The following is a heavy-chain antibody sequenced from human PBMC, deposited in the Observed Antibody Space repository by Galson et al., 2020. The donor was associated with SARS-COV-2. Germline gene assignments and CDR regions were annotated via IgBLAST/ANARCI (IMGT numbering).Heavy chain of an antibody. CDR1: GFTFSSYW. Sequence: GGSLRLSCAAPGFTFSSYWMHWVRQAPGKGLVWLSRINSDGSSTSYADSVKGRFTISRDNAKNTLYLQMNSLRAEDTAMYYCAKEYYYDSSGPLDAFDIWGQGAMVTVSS. CDR3: AKEYYYDSSGPLDAFDI. V-gene: IGHV3-74*01. D-gene: IGHD3-22*01. J-gene: IGHJ3*02. CDR2: INSDGSST.